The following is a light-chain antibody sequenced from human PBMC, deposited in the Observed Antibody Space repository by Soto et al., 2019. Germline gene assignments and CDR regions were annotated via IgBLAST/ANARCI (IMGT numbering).Light chain of an antibody. V-gene: IGKV3-20*01. CDR1: QSVTSNY. CDR2: GAS. J-gene: IGKJ5*01. CDR3: QQYGSSPPIT. Sequence: EIVMTQSPDTLYVSPGEGATLSCSASQSVTSNYLAWYQQKPGQAPRLLIYGASSRATGIPDRFSGSGSGTDFTLTISRLEPEDFAVYYCQQYGSSPPITFGQGTRLEIK.